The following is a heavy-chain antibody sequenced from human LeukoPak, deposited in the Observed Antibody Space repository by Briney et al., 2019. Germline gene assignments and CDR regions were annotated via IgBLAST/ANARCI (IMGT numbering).Heavy chain of an antibody. Sequence: SQTLSLTCTVSGVSISSGGYYWSWIRQLPGKGLEWIGYIYYSGSTYYNPSLKSRVTISVDTSKNQFSLKLSSVTAADTAVYYCARLYYYDTSGYSGAFDIWGQGTMVTVSS. D-gene: IGHD3-22*01. CDR1: GVSISSGGYY. V-gene: IGHV4-31*03. CDR2: IYYSGST. CDR3: ARLYYYDTSGYSGAFDI. J-gene: IGHJ3*02.